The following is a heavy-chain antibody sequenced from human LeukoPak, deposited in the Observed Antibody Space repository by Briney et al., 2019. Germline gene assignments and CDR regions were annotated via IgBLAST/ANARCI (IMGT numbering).Heavy chain of an antibody. D-gene: IGHD4-23*01. CDR1: GYTFTGYY. J-gene: IGHJ4*02. V-gene: IGHV1-2*02. Sequence: ASVKVSCKASGYTFTGYYMHWVRQAPGQGLEWMGWTNPNSGGTNYAQKFQGRVTMTRDTSISTAYMELSRLRSDDTAVYYCARAGGLGGNSGGYFDYWGQGTLVTVSS. CDR2: TNPNSGGT. CDR3: ARAGGLGGNSGGYFDY.